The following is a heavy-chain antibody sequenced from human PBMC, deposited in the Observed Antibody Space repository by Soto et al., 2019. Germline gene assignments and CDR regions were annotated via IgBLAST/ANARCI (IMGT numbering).Heavy chain of an antibody. CDR2: ISGSGGST. CDR3: AKPRPDYDSSGYYFNWFDP. Sequence: WGSLRFSCAPSVFTFSSYAMIWVGQAPGKGLDWVSAISGSGGSTYYADSVKGRFTISRDNSKNTLYLQMNSLRAEDTAVYYCAKPRPDYDSSGYYFNWFDPWGQGTMVTVSS. D-gene: IGHD3-22*01. J-gene: IGHJ5*02. V-gene: IGHV3-23*01. CDR1: VFTFSSYA.